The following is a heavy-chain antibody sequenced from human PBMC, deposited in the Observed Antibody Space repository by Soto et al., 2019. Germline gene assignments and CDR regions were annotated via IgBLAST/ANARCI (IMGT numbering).Heavy chain of an antibody. D-gene: IGHD5-18*01. Sequence: QVQLQESGPGLVEASETLSLTCTVSGGSLGSYYWSWIRQPPGKGLEWIGYVFYTGRANYNASLKSRVSISLDTSNYQFSLKLSSVTAADTAVYYCARDRENGYTYGSSGWFDPWGQGTLVTVSS. CDR3: ARDRENGYTYGSSGWFDP. J-gene: IGHJ5*02. CDR1: GGSLGSYY. CDR2: VFYTGRA. V-gene: IGHV4-59*01.